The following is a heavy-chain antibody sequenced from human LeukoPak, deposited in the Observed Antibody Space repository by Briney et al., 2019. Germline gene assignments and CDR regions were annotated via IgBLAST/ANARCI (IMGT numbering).Heavy chain of an antibody. CDR2: INPNSGDT. CDR3: ARGGYYGSGSFPDY. V-gene: IGHV1-2*02. CDR1: GYTFTAYY. J-gene: IGHJ4*02. Sequence: ASVKVSCKASGYTFTAYYMHWVRQAPGQGLEWMGWINPNSGDTNYAQKFQGRVTMTTDTSTSTAYMDLMSLRSDDTAVYYCARGGYYGSGSFPDYWGQGTLVTVSS. D-gene: IGHD3-10*01.